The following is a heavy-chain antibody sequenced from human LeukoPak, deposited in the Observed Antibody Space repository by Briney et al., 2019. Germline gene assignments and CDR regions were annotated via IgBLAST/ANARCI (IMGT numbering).Heavy chain of an antibody. J-gene: IGHJ3*02. CDR1: GFTFSSYA. Sequence: QTGGSLRLSCAASGFTFSSYAMHWVRQAPGKGLEWVAVISYDGSNKYYADSVKGRFTISRDNSKNTLYLQMNSLRAEDTAVYYCARDNSHSNIYSTRGNAFDIWGQGTMVTVSS. CDR2: ISYDGSNK. CDR3: ARDNSHSNIYSTRGNAFDI. V-gene: IGHV3-30-3*01. D-gene: IGHD2-15*01.